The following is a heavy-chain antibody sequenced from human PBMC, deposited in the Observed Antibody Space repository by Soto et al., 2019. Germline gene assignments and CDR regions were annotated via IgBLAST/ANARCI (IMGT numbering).Heavy chain of an antibody. CDR2: ISSDGATK. Sequence: VGSLRLSCTASGFAFRSHAMQWVRQAPGKGLEWVAVISSDGATKYVADSLKGRFTISRDNFESTMSLQMNNLRPEDTALYCCARSSVHIAAAGRLDLWGPGTLVTVSS. CDR3: ARSSVHIAAAGRLDL. CDR1: GFAFRSHA. J-gene: IGHJ5*02. V-gene: IGHV3-30*14. D-gene: IGHD6-13*01.